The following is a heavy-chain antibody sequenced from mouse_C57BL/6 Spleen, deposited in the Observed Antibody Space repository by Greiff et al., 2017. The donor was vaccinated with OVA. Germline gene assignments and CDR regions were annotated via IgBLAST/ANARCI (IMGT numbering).Heavy chain of an antibody. CDR1: GFTFSDYY. D-gene: IGHD1-1*01. CDR3: ARDYGGDAMDY. Sequence: EVKLMESEGGLVQPGSSMKLSCTASGFTFSDYYMAWVRQVPEKGLEWVANINYDGSSTYYLDSLKSRFIISRDNAKNILYLQMSSLKSEDTATYYCARDYGGDAMDYWGQGTSVTVSS. V-gene: IGHV5-16*01. CDR2: INYDGSST. J-gene: IGHJ4*01.